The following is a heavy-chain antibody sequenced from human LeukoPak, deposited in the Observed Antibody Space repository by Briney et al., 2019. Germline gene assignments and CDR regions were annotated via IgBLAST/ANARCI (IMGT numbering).Heavy chain of an antibody. J-gene: IGHJ3*02. Sequence: SETLSLTCTVSGGSISSGTYYWSWIRQPAGKGLEWIGRIYTSGSTNYNPSLKSRVTISVDTSKNQFSLKLSSVTAADTAVFHCARRHYDFWSGPTTFDIWGQGTMVTVSS. CDR2: IYTSGST. CDR3: ARRHYDFWSGPTTFDI. V-gene: IGHV4-61*02. CDR1: GGSISSGTYY. D-gene: IGHD3-3*01.